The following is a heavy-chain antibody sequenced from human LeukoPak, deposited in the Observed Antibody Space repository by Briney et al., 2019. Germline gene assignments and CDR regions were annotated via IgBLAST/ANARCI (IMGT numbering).Heavy chain of an antibody. CDR2: INPNSGGT. Sequence: ASVKVSCKASGYTFTGYYMHWVRQAPGQGLEWMGWINPNSGGTNYAQKFQGRVTMTRDTSISTAYMELSRLRSDDTAVYYCAKDVSDILTQSYDFDYWGQGTLVTVSS. J-gene: IGHJ4*02. CDR1: GYTFTGYY. D-gene: IGHD3-9*01. CDR3: AKDVSDILTQSYDFDY. V-gene: IGHV1-2*02.